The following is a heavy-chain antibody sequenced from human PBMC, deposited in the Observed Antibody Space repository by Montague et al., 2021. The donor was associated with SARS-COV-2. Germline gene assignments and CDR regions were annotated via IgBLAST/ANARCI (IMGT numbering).Heavy chain of an antibody. V-gene: IGHV2-70*11. CDR2: IDWDDDK. J-gene: IGHJ3*02. CDR3: ARILATVNAFDI. Sequence: TLSLTCTVSGGSISTSGMCVSWIRQPPGKALEWLARIDWDDDKYYSTSLKTRLTISKDTSKNQVVLTMTNMDPVDTATYYCARILATVNAFDIWGQGTMVTVSS. CDR1: GGSISTSGMC. D-gene: IGHD4-17*01.